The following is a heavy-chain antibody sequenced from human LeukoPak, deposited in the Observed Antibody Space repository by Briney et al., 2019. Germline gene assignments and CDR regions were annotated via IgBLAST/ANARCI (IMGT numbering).Heavy chain of an antibody. V-gene: IGHV3-64D*09. D-gene: IGHD2-15*01. CDR1: GFPFSSYA. Sequence: GGSLRLSCSASGFPFSSYAMHWLRQAPEKGLEYVSAISDSGGSTYYADSVKGRFTISRDNSKNTLYLQMSSLRAEDTAVYFCVRGYSFGPYGMDVWGQGTTVTVSS. J-gene: IGHJ6*02. CDR3: VRGYSFGPYGMDV. CDR2: ISDSGGST.